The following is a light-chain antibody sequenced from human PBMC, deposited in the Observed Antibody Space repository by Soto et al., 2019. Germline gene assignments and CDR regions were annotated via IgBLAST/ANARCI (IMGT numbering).Light chain of an antibody. CDR3: SSYTITHIPVI. J-gene: IGLJ2*01. CDR2: EVS. V-gene: IGLV2-14*01. Sequence: QSALTQPPSASGSPGQSVTISCAGSISDVGGYNHVSWYQQHPGKAPKLLIYEVSNRPSGVSNRFSGSKSDNTASLTITGLQAEDEASYYCSSYTITHIPVIFGGGTQLTVL. CDR1: ISDVGGYNH.